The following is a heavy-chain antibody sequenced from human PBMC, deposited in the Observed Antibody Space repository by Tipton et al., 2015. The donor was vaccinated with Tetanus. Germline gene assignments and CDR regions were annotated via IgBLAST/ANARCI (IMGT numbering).Heavy chain of an antibody. CDR1: GASFSDYY. CDR3: ARGTWLYTSTYHRHWLDP. CDR2: INHSGST. J-gene: IGHJ5*02. D-gene: IGHD6-13*01. Sequence: GLVKPSETLSLTCAVYGASFSDYYWSWIRQAPGKGLEWIGEINHSGSTNHNPSLKSRVTLSVDTSKNQFSLKLNSVTAADTAMYYCARGTWLYTSTYHRHWLDPWGQGTLVTVSS. V-gene: IGHV4-34*01.